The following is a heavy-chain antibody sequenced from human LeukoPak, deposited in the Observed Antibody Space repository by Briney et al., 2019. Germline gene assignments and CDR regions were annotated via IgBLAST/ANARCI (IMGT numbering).Heavy chain of an antibody. V-gene: IGHV4-34*01. D-gene: IGHD3-22*01. Sequence: SETLSLTCAVYGGSFSGYYWSWIRQPPGKGLEWIGEINHSGSTNYNPSLKSRVTISVDTSKNQFSLTLSSVTAADTAVYYCARGAGYDSSGYYYVRRWFDPWGQGTLVTVSS. CDR3: ARGAGYDSSGYYYVRRWFDP. CDR1: GGSFSGYY. J-gene: IGHJ5*02. CDR2: INHSGST.